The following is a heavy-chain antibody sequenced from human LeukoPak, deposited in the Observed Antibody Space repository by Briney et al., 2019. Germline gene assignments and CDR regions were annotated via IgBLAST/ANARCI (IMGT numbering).Heavy chain of an antibody. D-gene: IGHD3-10*01. V-gene: IGHV4-30-4*01. CDR1: GGSISSGDYY. J-gene: IGHJ4*02. CDR3: ARGATITMVRGVPQFDY. CDR2: IYYSGST. Sequence: PSETLSLTCTVSGGSISSGDYYWSWIRQPPGKGLEWIGYIYYSGSTYYNPSLKSRVTISVDTSKNQFSLKLSSVTAADTAVYYCARGATITMVRGVPQFDYWGQGTLVTVSS.